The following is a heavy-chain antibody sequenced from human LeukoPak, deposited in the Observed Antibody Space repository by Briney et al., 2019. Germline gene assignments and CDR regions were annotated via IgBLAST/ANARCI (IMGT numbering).Heavy chain of an antibody. Sequence: LSGRSLRLSCAASGFTFADHAMHWVRHDPGKCLELVSGFSWNSGSIDYADSVKGRFTISRDNAKNSLYLQMNSLRAEDTALYYCAKGPGMATVKRYLDYWGQGTLVTVSS. V-gene: IGHV3-9*01. D-gene: IGHD5-24*01. CDR1: GFTFADHA. J-gene: IGHJ4*02. CDR2: FSWNSGSI. CDR3: AKGPGMATVKRYLDY.